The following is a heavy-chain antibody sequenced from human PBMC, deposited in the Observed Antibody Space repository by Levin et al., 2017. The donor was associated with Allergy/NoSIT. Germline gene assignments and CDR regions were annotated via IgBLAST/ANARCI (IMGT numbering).Heavy chain of an antibody. V-gene: IGHV3-30-3*01. D-gene: IGHD2-2*01. CDR2: ISYDGSNK. J-gene: IGHJ6*02. CDR3: ARDMIVVVPAAIVGRYYYGMDV. Sequence: GESLKISCAASGFTFSSYAMHWVRQAPGKGLEWVAVISYDGSNKYYADSVKGRFTISRDNSKNTLYLQMNSLRAEDTAVYYCARDMIVVVPAAIVGRYYYGMDVWGQGTTVTVSS. CDR1: GFTFSSYA.